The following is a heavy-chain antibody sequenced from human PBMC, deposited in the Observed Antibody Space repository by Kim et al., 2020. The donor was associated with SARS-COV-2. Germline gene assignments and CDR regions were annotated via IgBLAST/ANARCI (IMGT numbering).Heavy chain of an antibody. Sequence: LSLTCAASGFTVSSNYMSWVRQAPGKGLEWVSVIYSGGSTYYADSVKGRFTISRDNSKNTLYLQMNSLRAEDTAVYYCARDLWGRDGYNPFDYWGQGTLVTVSS. CDR1: GFTVSSNY. V-gene: IGHV3-66*01. CDR2: IYSGGST. J-gene: IGHJ4*02. D-gene: IGHD5-12*01. CDR3: ARDLWGRDGYNPFDY.